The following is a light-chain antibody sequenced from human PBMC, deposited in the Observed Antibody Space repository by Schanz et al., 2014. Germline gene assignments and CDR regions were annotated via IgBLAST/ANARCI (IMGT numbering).Light chain of an antibody. Sequence: QSVLTQPPSASGTPGQRVTISCSGSSSNIGSNPVYWYQQLPGTAPKLLVYSYYQRPSGVPDRFSDSKSGTSASLAISGLRFEDEADYFCAAWDDSLRGPVFGGGTKVTVL. J-gene: IGLJ3*02. CDR1: SSNIGSNP. V-gene: IGLV1-47*02. CDR3: AAWDDSLRGPV. CDR2: SYY.